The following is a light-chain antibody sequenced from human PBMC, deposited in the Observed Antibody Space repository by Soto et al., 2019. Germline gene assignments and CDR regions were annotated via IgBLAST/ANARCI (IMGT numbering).Light chain of an antibody. CDR3: QQYGSSWT. CDR1: HTISSSY. V-gene: IGKV3-20*01. J-gene: IGKJ1*01. CDR2: GIS. Sequence: EIGLTQSPGTLSLSPGERATLSCRASHTISSSYLAWYQQKPGQAPRLLMYGISRRATGIPDRFSGSGSGTDFTLTISRLEPEDFAVYYCQQYGSSWTFGQGTKVDIK.